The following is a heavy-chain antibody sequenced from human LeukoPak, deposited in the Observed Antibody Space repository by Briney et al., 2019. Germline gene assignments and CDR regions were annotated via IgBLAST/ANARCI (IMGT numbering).Heavy chain of an antibody. D-gene: IGHD1-26*01. Sequence: PGGSLRLSCAASGFTFSSYNMNWVRQAPGKGLEWVSSISSSSSYIYYADSVKGRFTISRDNAKNSLYLQIISLRAEDTAVYYCARDLSVGAKPDLGFDYWGQGTLVTVSS. CDR1: GFTFSSYN. V-gene: IGHV3-21*01. CDR2: ISSSSSYI. J-gene: IGHJ4*02. CDR3: ARDLSVGAKPDLGFDY.